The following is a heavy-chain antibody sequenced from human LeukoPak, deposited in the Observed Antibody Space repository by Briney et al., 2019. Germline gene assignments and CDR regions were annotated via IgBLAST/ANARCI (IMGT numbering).Heavy chain of an antibody. D-gene: IGHD3-22*01. CDR3: ARERRVTYYYDSSGGQDAFDI. V-gene: IGHV4-39*07. CDR1: GGSISSSSYY. Sequence: SETLSLTCTVSGGSISSSSYYWGWIRQPPGKGLEWIGSIYYSGSTYYNPSLKSRVTISVDTSKNQFSLKLSSVTAADTAVYYCARERRVTYYYDSSGGQDAFDIWGQGTMVTVSS. J-gene: IGHJ3*02. CDR2: IYYSGST.